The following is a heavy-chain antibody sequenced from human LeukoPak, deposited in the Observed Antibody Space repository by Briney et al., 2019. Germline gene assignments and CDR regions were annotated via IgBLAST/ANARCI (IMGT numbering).Heavy chain of an antibody. Sequence: PGGSLRLSCAASGFTFDDYGMSWVRRAPGKGLECVSGINWNGGSTGYADSVKGRFTISRDNAKNSLYLQMNSLRAEDTALYYCARAMGAILSYYFDYWGQGTLVTVSS. CDR3: ARAMGAILSYYFDY. D-gene: IGHD1-26*01. V-gene: IGHV3-20*04. CDR2: INWNGGST. J-gene: IGHJ4*02. CDR1: GFTFDDYG.